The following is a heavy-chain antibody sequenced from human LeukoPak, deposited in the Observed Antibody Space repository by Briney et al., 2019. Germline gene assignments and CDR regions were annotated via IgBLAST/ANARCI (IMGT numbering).Heavy chain of an antibody. Sequence: ASVKVSCKASGYTFTGCYMHWVRQAPGQGLEWMGWINPNSGGTNYAQKFQGRVTMTRDTSISTVYMELSRLRSDDTAVYYCARGHCSSTSCYLYYFDYWGQGTLVTVSS. D-gene: IGHD2-2*01. J-gene: IGHJ4*02. CDR2: INPNSGGT. CDR1: GYTFTGCY. V-gene: IGHV1-2*02. CDR3: ARGHCSSTSCYLYYFDY.